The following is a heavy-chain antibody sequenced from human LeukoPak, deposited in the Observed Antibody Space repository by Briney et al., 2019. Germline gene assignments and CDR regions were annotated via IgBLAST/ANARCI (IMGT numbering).Heavy chain of an antibody. V-gene: IGHV3-7*01. Sequence: GGSLRLSCAASGFTFSNYWMSWVRQAPGKGLEWVANIKQDGSEKNYVDFVKGRLTISRDNAKNSLDLQMNSLRAEDTAVYYCARSYSGSYDPPYYYGMDVWGQGTTVTVSS. CDR2: IKQDGSEK. CDR1: GFTFSNYW. D-gene: IGHD1-26*01. J-gene: IGHJ6*02. CDR3: ARSYSGSYDPPYYYGMDV.